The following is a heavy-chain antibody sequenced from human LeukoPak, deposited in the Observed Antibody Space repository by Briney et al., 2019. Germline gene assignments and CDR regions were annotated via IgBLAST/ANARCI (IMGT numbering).Heavy chain of an antibody. J-gene: IGHJ4*02. CDR2: IWSDGSNK. CDR1: GFTFSYYA. CDR3: ARELFSSGSCPDG. D-gene: IGHD3-10*01. Sequence: GRSLRLSCLASGFTFSYYAIHWVRQAPRKGLEWVALIWSDGSNKYYADSVKGRITISRDNSKNTVYLQMNSLRAEDTAVYYCARELFSSGSCPDGWGQGTLVTVSS. V-gene: IGHV3-33*01.